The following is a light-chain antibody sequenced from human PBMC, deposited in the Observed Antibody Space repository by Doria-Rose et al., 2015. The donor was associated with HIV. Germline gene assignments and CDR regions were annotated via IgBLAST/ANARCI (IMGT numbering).Light chain of an antibody. V-gene: IGKV3-11*01. CDR1: QNINNF. J-gene: IGKJ4*01. Sequence: ATLSLSPGERATLSCSASQNINNFLAWHQHKPGQAPRLLIYDASNRATGIPARFSGSGSGTDFTLTISSLEPEDFAVYYCQQRNNWQELTFGGGTKVEI. CDR3: QQRNNWQELT. CDR2: DAS.